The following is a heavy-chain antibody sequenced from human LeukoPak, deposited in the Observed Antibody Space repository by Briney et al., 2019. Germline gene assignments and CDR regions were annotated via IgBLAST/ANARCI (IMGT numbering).Heavy chain of an antibody. J-gene: IGHJ3*02. CDR2: IIPIFGTA. CDR1: GGTFSSYA. Sequence: SVKVSCKASGGTFSSYAISWVRQAPGQGLEWMGGIIPIFGTANYAQKFQGRVTITVDESTSTAYMELSSLGSEDTAVYYCARDHKRITIFGVPNTIWRDAFDIWGQGTMVTVSS. D-gene: IGHD3-3*01. CDR3: ARDHKRITIFGVPNTIWRDAFDI. V-gene: IGHV1-69*01.